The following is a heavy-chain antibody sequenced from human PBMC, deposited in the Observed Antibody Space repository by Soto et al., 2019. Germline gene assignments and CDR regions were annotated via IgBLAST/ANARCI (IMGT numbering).Heavy chain of an antibody. CDR3: ARDRSSGRLSACFYGLDV. V-gene: IGHV3-11*06. Sequence: QVQLVESGGGLVKPGGSLRLSCVASGFTFSDYYMNWIRQAPGKGLEWVSFVSGGSGYTNYADSVKGRFTISRDNAKNSLYLQMNSLRAEDTAVYYCARDRSSGRLSACFYGLDVWGQGTTVTVSS. J-gene: IGHJ6*02. CDR1: GFTFSDYY. D-gene: IGHD6-25*01. CDR2: VSGGSGYT.